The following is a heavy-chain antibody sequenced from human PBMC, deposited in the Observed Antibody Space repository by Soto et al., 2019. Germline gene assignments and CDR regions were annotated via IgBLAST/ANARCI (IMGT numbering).Heavy chain of an antibody. Sequence: QVQLVESGGGVVQPGRYLRLCCAASGFTFSSYGMHWXXXAXGKGXXWAAVISYDGSNQYYADSVKGRFTISRDNSKNTLYLQMNSLRAEDTAVYYCAKEFQVRGVVSGLDYWGQGTLVTVSS. CDR1: GFTFSSYG. D-gene: IGHD3-10*01. CDR2: ISYDGSNQ. V-gene: IGHV3-30*18. J-gene: IGHJ4*02. CDR3: AKEFQVRGVVSGLDY.